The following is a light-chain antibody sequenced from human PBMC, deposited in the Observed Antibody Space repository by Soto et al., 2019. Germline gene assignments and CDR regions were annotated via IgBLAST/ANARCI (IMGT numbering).Light chain of an antibody. Sequence: DIQMTQSPSSLAASVGDRVTISCRASQGIANYLAWYQQKPWKVPKLLIFGASTLLAGVSSRFTGSGSGTDFTLTISSLQPDDVATDYGQNYNSFPFTFAPGTKVDIK. CDR1: QGIANY. V-gene: IGKV1-27*01. CDR2: GAS. J-gene: IGKJ3*01. CDR3: QNYNSFPFT.